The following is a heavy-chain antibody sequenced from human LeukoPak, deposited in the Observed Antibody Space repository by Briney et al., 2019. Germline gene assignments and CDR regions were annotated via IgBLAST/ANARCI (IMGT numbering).Heavy chain of an antibody. Sequence: PGGSLRLSCAASGFTFDDYGMSWVPQAPGKGLEWVSGINWNGGSTGYAASVQGRFTISRDNAKNSLYLQMNSLRAEDTALYYCARSSKRYYDFWSGYGGTAEEYYFDYWGQGTLVTVSS. D-gene: IGHD3-3*01. CDR2: INWNGGST. CDR1: GFTFDDYG. J-gene: IGHJ4*02. CDR3: ARSSKRYYDFWSGYGGTAEEYYFDY. V-gene: IGHV3-20*04.